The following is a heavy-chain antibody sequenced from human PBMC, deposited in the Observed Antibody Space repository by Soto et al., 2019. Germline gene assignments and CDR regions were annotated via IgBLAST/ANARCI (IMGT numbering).Heavy chain of an antibody. CDR3: AREAGSLNWFDP. CDR2: INPSGGSA. CDR1: GYTFTSYY. D-gene: IGHD1-1*01. Sequence: QVQLVQSGAEVKKPGASVKVSCKASGYTFTSYYMHWVRQAPGQGLEWMGIINPSGGSASYAQKFQGRVTMTRDTSTSTVYMELSSLRSEDTAVYYCAREAGSLNWFDPWGQGTLVTVSS. J-gene: IGHJ5*02. V-gene: IGHV1-46*01.